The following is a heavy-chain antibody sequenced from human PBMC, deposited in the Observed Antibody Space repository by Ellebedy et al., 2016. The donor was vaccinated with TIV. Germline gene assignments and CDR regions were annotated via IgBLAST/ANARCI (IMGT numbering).Heavy chain of an antibody. V-gene: IGHV3-66*01. CDR3: ARETFNDVDLKVWGVLDI. D-gene: IGHD2/OR15-2a*01. Sequence: GEPLKISCTASGFSVSSDYMSWVRQAPGKGLEWVSVSHRDGDTNYADSVKGRFIVSRDKSRNTLYLQMTGLSAEDTAVYYCARETFNDVDLKVWGVLDIWGQGTMVTVSS. CDR1: GFSVSSDY. J-gene: IGHJ3*02. CDR2: SHRDGDT.